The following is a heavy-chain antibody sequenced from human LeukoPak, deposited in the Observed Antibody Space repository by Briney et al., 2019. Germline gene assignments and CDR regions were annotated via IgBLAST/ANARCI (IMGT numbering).Heavy chain of an antibody. CDR3: AREFSDSTGYYDLDY. CDR1: GFPFSNYE. V-gene: IGHV3-48*03. Sequence: GWSLRLSCAASGFPFSNYEMNWVRQAPGMGLEWISYISGSSRSIHYGDSVRGRFIVSRDNAKNLLYLQMSGLRAEDTAIYYCAREFSDSTGYYDLDYWGQGTLVTVSS. J-gene: IGHJ4*02. D-gene: IGHD3-22*01. CDR2: ISGSSRSI.